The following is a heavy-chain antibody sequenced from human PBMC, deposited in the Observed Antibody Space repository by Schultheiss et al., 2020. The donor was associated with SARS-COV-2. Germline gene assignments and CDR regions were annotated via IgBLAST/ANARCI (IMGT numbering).Heavy chain of an antibody. Sequence: SETLSLTCTVSGGSVNSGSYYWSWIRQPPGKGLEWIGYMYYSGSTSYKPSLKSRVTISVDTSKKQLSLKLSSVTAADTAVYYCARLWGDGGNWGQGTLVTVSS. V-gene: IGHV4-61*01. CDR3: ARLWGDGGN. J-gene: IGHJ4*02. CDR2: MYYSGST. D-gene: IGHD3-16*01. CDR1: GGSVNSGSYY.